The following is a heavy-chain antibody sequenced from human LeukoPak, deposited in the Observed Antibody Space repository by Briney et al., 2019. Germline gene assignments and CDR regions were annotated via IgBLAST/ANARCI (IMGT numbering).Heavy chain of an antibody. CDR1: GFTFSSYA. J-gene: IGHJ4*02. D-gene: IGHD6-19*01. Sequence: PGGSLRLSCAASGFTFSSYAMSWVRQAPGKGLEWVSGIGASGPSTFFADSVKGRFAISRENSKKPLYLQMNRLRGDDTAVYYCAKLDLSHLYSSGYLDSWGQGTLVTVSS. CDR3: AKLDLSHLYSSGYLDS. CDR2: IGASGPST. V-gene: IGHV3-23*01.